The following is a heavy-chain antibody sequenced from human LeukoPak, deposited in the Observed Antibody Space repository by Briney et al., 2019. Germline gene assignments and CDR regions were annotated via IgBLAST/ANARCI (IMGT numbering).Heavy chain of an antibody. CDR3: AREIVVVPAAHVYYYYGMDV. Sequence: GGSLRLSCAASGFTLSSYWMHWVRQVPGKGLVWVSHINTDGTVTHYADSVKGRFTISRDNAKNTLYLQMNSLRAEDTAVYYCAREIVVVPAAHVYYYYGMDVWGQGTTVTVSS. D-gene: IGHD2-2*01. CDR2: INTDGTVT. V-gene: IGHV3-74*01. J-gene: IGHJ6*02. CDR1: GFTLSSYW.